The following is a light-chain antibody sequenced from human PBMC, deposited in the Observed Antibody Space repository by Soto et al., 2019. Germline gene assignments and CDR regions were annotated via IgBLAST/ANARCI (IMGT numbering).Light chain of an antibody. CDR2: GAS. Sequence: EIVLTQSPGTLSLSPGERATLSCRASQSVNSNYLAWYQQKLVQAPRLLIYGASSRATGIPDRFSGSGSGTDFTLTISRLEPEDFAVYYCQQYGSSLYTFGQGTKLEIK. J-gene: IGKJ2*01. CDR3: QQYGSSLYT. V-gene: IGKV3-20*01. CDR1: QSVNSNY.